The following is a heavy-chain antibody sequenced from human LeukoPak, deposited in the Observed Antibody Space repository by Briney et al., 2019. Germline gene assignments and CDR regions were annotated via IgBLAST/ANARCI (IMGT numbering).Heavy chain of an antibody. D-gene: IGHD4-17*01. Sequence: GESLKISCKGSGYRFTSYWIGWVRQMPGKGLEWMGITYPGDSDTRYSPSFQGQVTISADKSISTAYLQWSSLKASDTAMYYCARHRRATVIHYYYGMDVWGQGTTVTVSS. J-gene: IGHJ6*02. CDR3: ARHRRATVIHYYYGMDV. CDR1: GYRFTSYW. CDR2: TYPGDSDT. V-gene: IGHV5-51*01.